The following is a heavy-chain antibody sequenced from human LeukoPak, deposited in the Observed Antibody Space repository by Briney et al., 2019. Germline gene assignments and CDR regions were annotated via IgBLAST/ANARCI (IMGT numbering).Heavy chain of an antibody. CDR1: GFTFDDYG. CDR3: AKDKQGSGSYYTGAFDI. J-gene: IGHJ3*02. CDR2: INWNGGST. V-gene: IGHV3-20*01. D-gene: IGHD3-10*01. Sequence: GGSLRLSCAASGFTFDDYGMSWVRQAPGKGLEWVSGINWNGGSTGYADSVKGRFTISRDNAKNSLYLQMNSLRAEDTALYHCAKDKQGSGSYYTGAFDIWGQGTMVTVSS.